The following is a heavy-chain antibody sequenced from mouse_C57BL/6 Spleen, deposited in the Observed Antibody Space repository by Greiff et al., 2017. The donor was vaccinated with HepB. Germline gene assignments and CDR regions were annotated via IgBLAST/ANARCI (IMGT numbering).Heavy chain of an antibody. CDR2: ISSGSSTI. V-gene: IGHV5-17*01. J-gene: IGHJ4*01. CDR1: GFTFSDYG. Sequence: EVKLMESGGGLVKPGGSLKLSCAASGFTFSDYGMHWVRQAPEKGLEWVAYISSGSSTIYYADTVKGRFTISRDNAKNTLFLQMTSLRSEDTAMYYCARGEVVASGGAMDYWGQGTSVTVSS. CDR3: ARGEVVASGGAMDY. D-gene: IGHD1-1*01.